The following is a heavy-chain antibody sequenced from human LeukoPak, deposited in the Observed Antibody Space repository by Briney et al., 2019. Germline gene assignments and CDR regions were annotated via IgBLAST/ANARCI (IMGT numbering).Heavy chain of an antibody. J-gene: IGHJ4*02. Sequence: GGSLRLSCAASGFTFSSYWMHWVRQAPGKGLVWVSRMNSDGSSISYADSVKGRFTISRDNAKNTLYLQMNSLGADDTAVYYCAREWRGAAAGRPDYWGQGTLVTVSS. V-gene: IGHV3-74*01. CDR1: GFTFSSYW. D-gene: IGHD6-13*01. CDR3: AREWRGAAAGRPDY. CDR2: MNSDGSSI.